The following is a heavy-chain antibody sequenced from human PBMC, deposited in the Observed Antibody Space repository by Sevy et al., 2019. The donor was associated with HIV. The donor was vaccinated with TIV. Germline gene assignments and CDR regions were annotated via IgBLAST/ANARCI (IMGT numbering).Heavy chain of an antibody. Sequence: GGSLRLSCAASGFTFSNYVMIWVRQIPGKGLEWVSSTGSRGDWTKYADSVKGRFTISRDNSKNTLYLQMSSLRPDDTAVYYCTRDAGYSTGWYPSDYWGQGTLVTVSS. CDR2: TGSRGDWT. CDR1: GFTFSNYV. V-gene: IGHV3-23*01. CDR3: TRDAGYSTGWYPSDY. D-gene: IGHD6-19*01. J-gene: IGHJ4*02.